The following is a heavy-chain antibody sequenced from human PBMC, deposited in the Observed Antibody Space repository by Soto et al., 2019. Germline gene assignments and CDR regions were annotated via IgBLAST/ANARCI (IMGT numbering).Heavy chain of an antibody. J-gene: IGHJ6*02. V-gene: IGHV3-30*18. CDR1: GFTFSSYG. Sequence: QVQLVESGGGVVQPGRSLRLSCAASGFTFSSYGMHWVRQAPGKGLEWVAVISYDGSNKYYADSVKGRFTISRDNSKNTLYLQMNSMRAEDTAVSYCAKVREGRYPPPYYYYGMDVWGQGTTVTVSS. D-gene: IGHD3-9*01. CDR2: ISYDGSNK. CDR3: AKVREGRYPPPYYYYGMDV.